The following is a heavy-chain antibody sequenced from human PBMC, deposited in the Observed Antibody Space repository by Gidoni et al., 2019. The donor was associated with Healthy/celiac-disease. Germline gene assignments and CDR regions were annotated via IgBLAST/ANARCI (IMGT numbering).Heavy chain of an antibody. J-gene: IGHJ1*01. V-gene: IGHV3-23*01. CDR2: ISGSGGST. CDR1: GFTFSSYA. CDR3: AKDLGYCSSTSCYEYFQH. D-gene: IGHD2-2*01. Sequence: EVQLLESGGGLVQPGGSLSLSCAASGFTFSSYAMGWVRQAPGKGLEWVSAISGSGGSTYYADSVKGRFTISRDNSKNTLYLQMNSLRAEDTAVYYCAKDLGYCSSTSCYEYFQHWGQGTLVTVSS.